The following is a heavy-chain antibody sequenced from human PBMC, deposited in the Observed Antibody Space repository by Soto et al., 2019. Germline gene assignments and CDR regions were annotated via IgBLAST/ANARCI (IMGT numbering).Heavy chain of an antibody. CDR2: IYHSGST. D-gene: IGHD2-8*01. CDR1: GGSINSGRSS. CDR3: VRESAVSCPNWFDT. V-gene: IGHV4-30-2*06. J-gene: IGHJ5*02. Sequence: PSETLSLTCSVSGGSINSGRSSWNWIRQSPGKGLEWIASIYHSGSTYYNPSLKSRVSIPVDRPENQFSLKLSSVAAADAAVYFCVRESAVSCPNWFDTWGPGTLVTVSS.